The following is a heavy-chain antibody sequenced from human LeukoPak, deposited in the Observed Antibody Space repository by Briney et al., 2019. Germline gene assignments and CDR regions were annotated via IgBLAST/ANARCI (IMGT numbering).Heavy chain of an antibody. V-gene: IGHV1-8*01. Sequence: ASVKVSCKASGYTFTSYDINWVRQAPGQGLEWMGWMNPNSGNTGYAQKFQGRVTMTRNTSISTAYMELSSLRSEDTAVYYCARGPYYYDSRGWFDPWGQGTLVTVSS. J-gene: IGHJ5*02. CDR3: ARGPYYYDSRGWFDP. D-gene: IGHD3-22*01. CDR2: MNPNSGNT. CDR1: GYTFTSYD.